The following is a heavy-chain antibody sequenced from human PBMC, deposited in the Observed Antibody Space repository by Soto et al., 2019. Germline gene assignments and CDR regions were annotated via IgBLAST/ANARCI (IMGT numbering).Heavy chain of an antibody. V-gene: IGHV3-23*01. J-gene: IGHJ4*02. D-gene: IGHD7-27*01. Sequence: GESPKISCAASGFTFSSYAMSWVRQAPGKGLEWVSAISGSGGSTYYADSVKGRFTISRDNSKNTLYLQMNSLRAEDTAVYYCAKDGGLGIISTFDYWGQGTLVTVSS. CDR1: GFTFSSYA. CDR3: AKDGGLGIISTFDY. CDR2: ISGSGGST.